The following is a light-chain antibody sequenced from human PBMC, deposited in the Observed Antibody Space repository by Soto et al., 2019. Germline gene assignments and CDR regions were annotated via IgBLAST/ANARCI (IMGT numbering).Light chain of an antibody. CDR2: EDN. CDR1: SGSIASNY. V-gene: IGLV6-57*04. J-gene: IGLJ2*01. Sequence: NFMLTQPHSVSESPGKTVTTSCTRSSGSIASNYVQWYQQRPGSAPTTAIYEDNQRPSGVPDRFSGSIDSSSNSASLTISGLKTEDEADYYCQSYDSSSVVFGGGTKLTVL. CDR3: QSYDSSSVV.